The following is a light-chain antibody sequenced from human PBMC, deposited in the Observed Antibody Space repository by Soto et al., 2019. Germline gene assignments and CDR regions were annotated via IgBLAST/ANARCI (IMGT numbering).Light chain of an antibody. Sequence: QSALTQPASVSGSPGQSITISCTRTSSDVGSYNFVSWYQQHPGKVPKVMIYEVSKRPSGVSDRFSGSKSGNTASLTISGLQAEDDADYYCCADAGRSTYVFGTGTKLTVL. CDR3: CADAGRSTYV. J-gene: IGLJ1*01. V-gene: IGLV2-23*02. CDR2: EVS. CDR1: SSDVGSYNF.